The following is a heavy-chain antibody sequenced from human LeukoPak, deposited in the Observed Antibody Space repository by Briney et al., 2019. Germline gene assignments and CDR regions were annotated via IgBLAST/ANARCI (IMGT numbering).Heavy chain of an antibody. CDR2: INHSGST. V-gene: IGHV4-38-2*02. CDR1: GYSISSGYY. D-gene: IGHD6-13*01. J-gene: IGHJ5*02. Sequence: SETLSLTCTVSGYSISSGYYWGWIRQPPGKGLEWIGEINHSGSTNYNPSLKSRVTISVDTSKNQFSLKLSSVTAADTAVYYCARAYSSSWYWNWFDPWGQGTLVTVSS. CDR3: ARAYSSSWYWNWFDP.